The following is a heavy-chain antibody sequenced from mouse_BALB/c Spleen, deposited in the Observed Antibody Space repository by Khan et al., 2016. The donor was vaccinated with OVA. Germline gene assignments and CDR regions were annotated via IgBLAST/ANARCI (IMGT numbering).Heavy chain of an antibody. CDR3: ARSAYGNFAY. Sequence: EVELVESGGGLVKPGGSLKLSCAASGFTFSTYAMSWVRQTPEKRLEWVATISSDGDYTYYPDNVTGRFTISRDNAKSTLYLQLSSLRSEDTAMYYFARSAYGNFAYWGQGTLVTVSA. J-gene: IGHJ3*01. D-gene: IGHD2-1*01. V-gene: IGHV5-9-3*01. CDR2: ISSDGDYT. CDR1: GFTFSTYA.